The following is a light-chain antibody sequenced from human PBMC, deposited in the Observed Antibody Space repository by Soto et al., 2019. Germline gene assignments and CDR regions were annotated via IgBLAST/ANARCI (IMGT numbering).Light chain of an antibody. V-gene: IGLV2-8*01. Sequence: QSALTQPPSASGSPGQSVAISCTGTSSDVGGYSYVSWYQQHPGKAPKLMIYEVNKRPSGVPDRFSGSKSGNTASLTVSGLQAEDEADYYCQSYDSSLSGSVFGGGTKLTVL. CDR2: EVN. J-gene: IGLJ2*01. CDR1: SSDVGGYSY. CDR3: QSYDSSLSGSV.